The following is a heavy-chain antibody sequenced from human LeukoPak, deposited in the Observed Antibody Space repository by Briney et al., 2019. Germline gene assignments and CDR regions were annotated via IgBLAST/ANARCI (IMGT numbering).Heavy chain of an antibody. D-gene: IGHD6-13*01. CDR2: ISAYNGNT. Sequence: EASVKVSCKASGYSFARYGISWVRQAPGQGLEWMGWISAYNGNTNYAQKLQGRVTMTTDTSTSTAYMELRSLRSDDTAVYYCARGAVGSWYHPFDYWGQGTLVTVSS. V-gene: IGHV1-18*01. CDR1: GYSFARYG. CDR3: ARGAVGSWYHPFDY. J-gene: IGHJ4*02.